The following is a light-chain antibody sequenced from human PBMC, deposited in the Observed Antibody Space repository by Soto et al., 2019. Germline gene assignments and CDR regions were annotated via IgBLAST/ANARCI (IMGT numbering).Light chain of an antibody. CDR3: QQCSFSPRT. CDR2: DAS. Sequence: EIVLTQSPGTLSLSPGERATLSCRASQSVTNNYLDWFQQKPGQAPRLLIYDASIRADGIPDRFSGSGSETDFTLTISRLEPEDSAVYYCQQCSFSPRTFGQGTKGDIK. CDR1: QSVTNNY. J-gene: IGKJ1*01. V-gene: IGKV3-20*01.